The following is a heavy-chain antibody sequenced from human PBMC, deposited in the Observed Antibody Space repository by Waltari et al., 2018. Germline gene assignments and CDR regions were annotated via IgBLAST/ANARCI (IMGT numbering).Heavy chain of an antibody. V-gene: IGHV3-74*01. J-gene: IGHJ6*04. CDR2: IYNGDGSGT. CDR3: ARDHYYSKDV. CDR1: GFIFSTYW. Sequence: EVQLVESGGGLVQPGGSLRLSCEASGFIFSTYWMHWVRQGPGKGLVWVSRIYNGDGSGTSYADSVKGRFTISRDNAKNTLYLQMNSLRAEDTGVYYCARDHYYSKDVWGTGTTVTVSS.